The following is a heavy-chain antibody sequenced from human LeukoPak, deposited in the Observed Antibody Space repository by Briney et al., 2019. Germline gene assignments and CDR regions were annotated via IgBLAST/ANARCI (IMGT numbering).Heavy chain of an antibody. J-gene: IGHJ4*02. CDR2: ISSSSDST. Sequence: GGSLRLSCTASGFTLSSYSMNWVRQAPGKGLEWVSYISSSSDSTNYADSVKGRFTISRDNAKNSLYLQMNSLRADDTAVYYCARGYYYYFLDYWGQGTLVTVSS. CDR1: GFTLSSYS. CDR3: ARGYYYYFLDY. V-gene: IGHV3-48*04. D-gene: IGHD3-22*01.